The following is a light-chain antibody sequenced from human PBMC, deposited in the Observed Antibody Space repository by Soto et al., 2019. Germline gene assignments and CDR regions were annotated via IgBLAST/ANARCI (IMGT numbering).Light chain of an antibody. CDR2: SNN. J-gene: IGLJ2*01. Sequence: QSVLTQPPSASGTPGQRVTIFCSGSSPNIGSNTVNWYQQLPGTAPKLLIYSNNQRPSGVPDRFSGSKSGTSASLAISGLQSEDEADYYCAAWDDSLNGVVFGGGTKLTVL. CDR1: SPNIGSNT. V-gene: IGLV1-44*01. CDR3: AAWDDSLNGVV.